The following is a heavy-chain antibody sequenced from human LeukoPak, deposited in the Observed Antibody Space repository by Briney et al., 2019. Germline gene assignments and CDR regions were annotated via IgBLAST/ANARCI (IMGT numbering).Heavy chain of an antibody. CDR3: AKDQFMTTVTTALRY. V-gene: IGHV3-23*01. CDR1: GFTFSSYW. Sequence: PGGSLRLSCAASGFTFSSYWMSWVRQAPGKGPEWVSAISGSGGSTYYADSVKGRFTISRDNSKNTLYLQMNSLRAEDTAVYYCAKDQFMTTVTTALRYWGQGTLVTVSS. J-gene: IGHJ4*02. CDR2: ISGSGGST. D-gene: IGHD4-17*01.